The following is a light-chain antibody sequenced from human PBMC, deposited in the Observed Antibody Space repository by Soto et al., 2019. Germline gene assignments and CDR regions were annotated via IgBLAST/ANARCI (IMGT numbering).Light chain of an antibody. CDR1: SSDVGSYNL. CDR2: EVS. Sequence: QSVLTQPASVSGSPGQSITISCTGTSSDVGSYNLVSWYQQHPGKAPKLMIYEVSKRPSGVSTRFSGSKSGNTASLTISGRQAEDEANYYCCSYAGSSTYVFGTGTKLTVL. CDR3: CSYAGSSTYV. J-gene: IGLJ1*01. V-gene: IGLV2-23*02.